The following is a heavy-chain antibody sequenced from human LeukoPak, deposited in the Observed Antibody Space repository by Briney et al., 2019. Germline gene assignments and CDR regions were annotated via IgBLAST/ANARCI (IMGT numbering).Heavy chain of an antibody. CDR1: GGSISTNY. Sequence: SETLSLTCTVSGGSISTNYWSWIRQPPGKGLEWIGNIFYSGRNNYNPSLRSRVTMSVDTSKNRFSLKLSPVTAADTAVYYCARGPHTGVNYYDSSGYYYWGQGTLVTVSS. CDR3: ARGPHTGVNYYDSSGYYY. V-gene: IGHV4-59*12. D-gene: IGHD3-22*01. CDR2: IFYSGRN. J-gene: IGHJ4*02.